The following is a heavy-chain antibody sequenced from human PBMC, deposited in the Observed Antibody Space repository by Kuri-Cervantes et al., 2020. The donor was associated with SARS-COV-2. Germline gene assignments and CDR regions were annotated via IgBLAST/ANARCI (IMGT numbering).Heavy chain of an antibody. CDR3: ATGLVDARSPLPSHYYGLSV. CDR2: FDPEDGET. CDR1: GYTLTELS. D-gene: IGHD2-8*01. V-gene: IGHV1-24*01. Sequence: ASVKVSCKVSGYTLTELSMHWVRQAPGKGLEWMGGFDPEDGETIYAQKFQGRVTMTEDTSTDTAYLELRSLRSDDTAVYYCATGLVDARSPLPSHYYGLSVWGQGTTVTVSS. J-gene: IGHJ6*02.